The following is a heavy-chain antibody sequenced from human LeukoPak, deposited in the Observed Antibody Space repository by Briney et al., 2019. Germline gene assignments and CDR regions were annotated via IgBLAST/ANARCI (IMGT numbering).Heavy chain of an antibody. V-gene: IGHV1-69*13. CDR1: GYTFTSYA. CDR3: VRENLAYCGGDCYLNDY. CDR2: IIPIFGTA. D-gene: IGHD2-21*02. Sequence: SVKVSCKASGYTFTSYAMHWVRQAPGQRLEWMGGIIPIFGTANYAQKFQGRVTITADESTSTAYMELSSLRSEDTAVYYCVRENLAYCGGDCYLNDYWGQGTLVTVSS. J-gene: IGHJ4*02.